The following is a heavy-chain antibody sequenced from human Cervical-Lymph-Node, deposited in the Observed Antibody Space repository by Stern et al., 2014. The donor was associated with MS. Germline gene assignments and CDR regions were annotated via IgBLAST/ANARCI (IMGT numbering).Heavy chain of an antibody. J-gene: IGHJ6*02. V-gene: IGHV1-3*01. Sequence: QVQLVESGAEVKKPAASVKVSCKASGYTFTTYALHWVRQAAGQRLEWMGRINAANGNTRYSHKFQDRATITSDTSTSTAYMELSSLRSEDTAVYCCARGPHYYDSSGYCMDVWGQGTTVTVSS. CDR3: ARGPHYYDSSGYCMDV. D-gene: IGHD3-22*01. CDR2: INAANGNT. CDR1: GYTFTTYA.